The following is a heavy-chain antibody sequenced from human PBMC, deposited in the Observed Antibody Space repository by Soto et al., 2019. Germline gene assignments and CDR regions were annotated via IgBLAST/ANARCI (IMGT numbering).Heavy chain of an antibody. CDR2: IKQDGSEK. D-gene: IGHD3-3*01. Sequence: GGSLRLSCGVSGFTFSSYWMSWVRQAPGKGLEWVANIKQDGSEKYYVDSVKGRFTISRDNAKNLLYLQMNSLRAEDTAVYYCAGDLHSFWSGSYYYGMDVWGQGTTVTVSS. CDR1: GFTFSSYW. V-gene: IGHV3-7*01. J-gene: IGHJ6*02. CDR3: AGDLHSFWSGSYYYGMDV.